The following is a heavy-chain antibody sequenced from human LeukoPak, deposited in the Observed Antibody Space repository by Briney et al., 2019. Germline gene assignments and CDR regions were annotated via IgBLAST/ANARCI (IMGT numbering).Heavy chain of an antibody. D-gene: IGHD6-19*01. V-gene: IGHV3-30*03. CDR3: ARAAYDQQWVVRMDV. J-gene: IGHJ6*02. CDR1: GFTFSSYG. Sequence: PGRSLRLSCAASGFTFSSYGMHWVRQAPGKGLEWVAVISYDGSKEYYTAPVKGRFTISRDNSKDTLHLQMNSLGVEDTAVYYCARAAYDQQWVVRMDVWGQGTSVTVSS. CDR2: ISYDGSKE.